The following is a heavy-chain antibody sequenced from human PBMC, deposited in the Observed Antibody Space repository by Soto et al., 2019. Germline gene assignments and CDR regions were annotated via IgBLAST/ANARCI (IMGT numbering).Heavy chain of an antibody. J-gene: IGHJ4*02. CDR1: GFNFRTYW. CDR3: AREGFSYGPGGAVFDH. CDR2: IKEDGSDK. Sequence: EVQLVESGGGLVQPGGSLRLSCAASGFNFRTYWMSWVRQAPGKGLEWVANIKEDGSDKYYVDSVRGRLTVSRDNAKNLLYLQLNSLRAEDTAVYFCAREGFSYGPGGAVFDHWGQGSLVTVSS. D-gene: IGHD5-18*01. V-gene: IGHV3-7*03.